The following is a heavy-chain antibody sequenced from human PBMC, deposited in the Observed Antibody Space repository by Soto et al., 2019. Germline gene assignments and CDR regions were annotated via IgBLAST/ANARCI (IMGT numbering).Heavy chain of an antibody. CDR1: GFTFSSYG. Sequence: GGSLRLSCGASGFTFSSYGMHWVRQAPGKGLERVAVISYDGSNKYYADSVKGRFTISRDNSKNTLYLQMNSLRAEDTAVYYCAVTLHKQSKYRIPEYFQHWGQGTLVTVSS. V-gene: IGHV3-30*03. J-gene: IGHJ1*01. D-gene: IGHD3-16*02. CDR3: AVTLHKQSKYRIPEYFQH. CDR2: ISYDGSNK.